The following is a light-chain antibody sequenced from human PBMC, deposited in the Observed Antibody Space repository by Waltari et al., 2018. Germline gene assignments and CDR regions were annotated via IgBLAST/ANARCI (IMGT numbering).Light chain of an antibody. J-gene: IGKJ5*01. CDR2: DAS. Sequence: EIVLTQSPDTLSLSPGERATLSCRAGQSVSSYLAWYQQKPGQAPRLLVYDASNRAPGIPARFSGSGSGTDFTLTISSLEPEDFAVYYCQQRSNWPITFGQGTRLEIK. CDR3: QQRSNWPIT. V-gene: IGKV3-11*01. CDR1: QSVSSY.